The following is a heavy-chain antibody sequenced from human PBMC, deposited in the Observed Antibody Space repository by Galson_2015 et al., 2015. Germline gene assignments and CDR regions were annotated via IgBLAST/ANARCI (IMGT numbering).Heavy chain of an antibody. CDR3: VKGDQAIFGVVTLGGFGY. J-gene: IGHJ4*02. CDR2: ISSNGGST. V-gene: IGHV3-64D*06. Sequence: SLRLSCAASGFTFSSYAMHWVRQAPGKGLEYVSAISSNGGSTYYADSVKGRFTISRDNSKNTLYLQMSSLRAEDTAVYYCVKGDQAIFGVVTLGGFGYWGQGTLVTVSS. CDR1: GFTFSSYA. D-gene: IGHD3-3*01.